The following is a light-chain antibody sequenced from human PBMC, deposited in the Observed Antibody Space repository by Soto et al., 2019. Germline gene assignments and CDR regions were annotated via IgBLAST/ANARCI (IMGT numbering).Light chain of an antibody. J-gene: IGKJ1*01. V-gene: IGKV1-39*01. CDR2: GAY. CDR1: QTINNF. CDR3: QQSHSSPRT. Sequence: DIQMTQSPSSLFASVGDRVTVTCRASQTINNFLNWYHKKPGKAPKLLIYGAYSLHSGVPSRFSGGGSGTTFNLTINSVQPEYFGIYYCQQSHSSPRTFGQGTTV.